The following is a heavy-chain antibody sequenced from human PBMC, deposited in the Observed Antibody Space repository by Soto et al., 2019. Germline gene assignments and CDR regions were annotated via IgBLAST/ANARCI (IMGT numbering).Heavy chain of an antibody. Sequence: VGSLRLSCAASGFTFSSIDMNWVRQAPGKGLEWVSIISASGDSTSYADSVKGRFTVSRDNSENTLYLQMDSLRAEDTAVYYCTKRQVVPTTSLFGNDYYYGLDVWGQRTTVTVSS. D-gene: IGHD2-2*01. CDR1: GFTFSSID. CDR2: ISASGDST. J-gene: IGHJ6*02. CDR3: TKRQVVPTTSLFGNDYYYGLDV. V-gene: IGHV3-23*01.